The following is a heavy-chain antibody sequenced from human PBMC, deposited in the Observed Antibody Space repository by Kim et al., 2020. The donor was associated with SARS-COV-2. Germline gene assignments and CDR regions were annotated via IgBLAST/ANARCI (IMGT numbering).Heavy chain of an antibody. D-gene: IGHD3-10*01. Sequence: SETLSLTCTVSGGSVSSGSYYWSWIRQPPGKGLEWIGYIYYSGSTNYNPSLKSRVTISVDTSKNQFSLKLSSVTAADTAVYYCAREVRSGDYYYYGMDVWGQGTTVTVSS. V-gene: IGHV4-61*01. CDR3: AREVRSGDYYYYGMDV. CDR1: GGSVSSGSYY. CDR2: IYYSGST. J-gene: IGHJ6*02.